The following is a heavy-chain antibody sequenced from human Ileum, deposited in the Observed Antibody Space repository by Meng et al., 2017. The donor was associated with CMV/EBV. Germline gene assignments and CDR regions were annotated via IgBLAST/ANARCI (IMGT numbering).Heavy chain of an antibody. CDR2: IRSDGRIT. D-gene: IGHD3-10*01. J-gene: IGHJ4*02. Sequence: QGQLVESGGGVGQPGGSLRLSCAASGFTFNNHGMHWVRQAPGKGLEWVSFIRSDGRITYYVDSVKGRFSISRDNSRNTLYLEMNSLRHEDTAVYFCAKDVSGSGLWGQGTLVTVSS. CDR1: GFTFNNHG. V-gene: IGHV3-30*02. CDR3: AKDVSGSGL.